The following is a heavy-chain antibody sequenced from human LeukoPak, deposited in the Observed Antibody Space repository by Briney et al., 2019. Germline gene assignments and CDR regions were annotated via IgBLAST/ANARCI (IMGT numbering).Heavy chain of an antibody. CDR2: INPNSGGT. CDR3: FRTYYYDSSGLDY. J-gene: IGHJ4*02. CDR1: GYTFTGYY. Sequence: ASVKVSCKASGYTFTGYYMHGGRQAPGQGLEWRGRINPNSGGTNYAQKFQGRVTMTRDTSISTAYMELSRLRSDDTAVHYCFRTYYYDSSGLDYWGQGTLVTVSS. D-gene: IGHD3-22*01. V-gene: IGHV1-2*06.